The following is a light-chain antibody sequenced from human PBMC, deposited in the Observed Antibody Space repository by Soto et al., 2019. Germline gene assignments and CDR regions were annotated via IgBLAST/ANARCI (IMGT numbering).Light chain of an antibody. CDR1: QSIGSS. V-gene: IGKV1-5*01. J-gene: IGKJ5*01. Sequence: DIQMTQSPSTLSASVGDRVTITCRASQSIGSSMAWYQQKPGKAPTLLIYDASSLEGGVPSRFSGSGSGTEFTLTISSLQPGDFATYYCQQANSFPISFGQGTRLEI. CDR3: QQANSFPIS. CDR2: DAS.